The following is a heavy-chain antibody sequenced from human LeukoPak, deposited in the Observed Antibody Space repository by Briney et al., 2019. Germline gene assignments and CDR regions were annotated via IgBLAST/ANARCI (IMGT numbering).Heavy chain of an antibody. CDR2: MYYSGNT. D-gene: IGHD5-12*01. J-gene: IGHJ6*02. CDR1: GGSIRSDDSY. V-gene: IGHV4-30-4*01. CDR3: ARDRWMKAGNIWLHYGMDV. Sequence: SETLSLTCSVSGGSIRSDDSYWTWIRQPPGKGLEWIGYMYYSGNTYYNPSLKSRVTISEDRSKSQISLRLASLTAADTAVYYCARDRWMKAGNIWLHYGMDVWGQGITVTVSS.